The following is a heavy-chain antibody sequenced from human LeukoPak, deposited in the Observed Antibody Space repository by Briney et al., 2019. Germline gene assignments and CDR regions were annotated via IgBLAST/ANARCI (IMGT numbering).Heavy chain of an antibody. CDR3: ARWYSSGWAFDY. V-gene: IGHV4-59*08. D-gene: IGHD6-19*01. J-gene: IGHJ4*02. Sequence: SETLSLTCTVSGGTLSSYYWNWIRQPPGKGLEWIGYIHYSGSTKYNPSLKSRVTISVDTSKNQFSLKLSSVTAADTAVYYCARWYSSGWAFDYWGQGTLVTVSS. CDR2: IHYSGST. CDR1: GGTLSSYY.